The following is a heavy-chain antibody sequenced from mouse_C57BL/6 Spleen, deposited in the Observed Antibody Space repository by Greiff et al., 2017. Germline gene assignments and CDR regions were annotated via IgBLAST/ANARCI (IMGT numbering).Heavy chain of an antibody. CDR3: ARSSPFDY. D-gene: IGHD1-1*01. J-gene: IGHJ2*01. Sequence: EVMLVESGGGLVKPGGSLKLSCAASGFTFSDYGMHWVRQAPEKGLEWVAYISSGSSTIYYADTVKGRFPISRDNAKNTLFLQMTSLRSEDTAMYYCARSSPFDYWGQGTTLTVSS. CDR1: GFTFSDYG. CDR2: ISSGSSTI. V-gene: IGHV5-17*01.